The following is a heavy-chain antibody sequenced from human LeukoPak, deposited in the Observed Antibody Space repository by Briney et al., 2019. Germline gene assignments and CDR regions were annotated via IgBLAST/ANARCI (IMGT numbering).Heavy chain of an antibody. CDR2: IKQDGSEK. CDR3: ARGSCGGDCYSVYYYMDV. Sequence: GGSLRLSCAASGFTFSSYWMSWVRQAPGKGLEWVANIKQDGSEKYYVDSVKGRFTISRDNAKNSLYLQMNSLRAEDTAVYYCARGSCGGDCYSVYYYMDVWGKGTTVTVSS. V-gene: IGHV3-7*01. J-gene: IGHJ6*03. D-gene: IGHD2-21*02. CDR1: GFTFSSYW.